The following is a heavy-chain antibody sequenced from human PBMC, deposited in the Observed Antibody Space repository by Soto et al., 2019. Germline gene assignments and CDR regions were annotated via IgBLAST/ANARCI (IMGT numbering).Heavy chain of an antibody. V-gene: IGHV3-11*05. CDR2: ISRSSSYT. D-gene: IGHD6-13*01. Sequence: AGGSLILSCAASGFTFSDYYMNWILQAQGKGLEWFSHISRSSSYTNYADSVKGRFTISRDDAKNSLYLQMNSLRAEYTAVYYCARGGCSSWKTLELWGQGTLVTVSS. J-gene: IGHJ4*02. CDR1: GFTFSDYY. CDR3: ARGGCSSWKTLEL.